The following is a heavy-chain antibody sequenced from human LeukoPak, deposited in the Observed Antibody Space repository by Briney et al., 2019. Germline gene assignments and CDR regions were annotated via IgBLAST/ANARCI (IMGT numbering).Heavy chain of an antibody. CDR2: IKQDGSEK. CDR3: AREEYCTGGSCYSLGWFDP. J-gene: IGHJ5*02. V-gene: IGHV3-7*01. D-gene: IGHD2-15*01. CDR1: GFTFSSYW. Sequence: GGSLRLSCAASGFTFSSYWMSWVRQAPGKGLEWVANIKQDGSEKKYVDSVKGRFTISRDNAKNSLYPQMNSLRAEDTAVYYCAREEYCTGGSCYSLGWFDPWGQGTLVTVSS.